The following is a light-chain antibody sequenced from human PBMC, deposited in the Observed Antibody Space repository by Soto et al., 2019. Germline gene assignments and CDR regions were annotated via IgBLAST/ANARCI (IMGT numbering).Light chain of an antibody. CDR2: EVN. J-gene: IGLJ2*01. V-gene: IGLV2-14*01. CDR1: SRDVGGYNY. CDR3: SSYVSSSTFVV. Sequence: QSVLTQPASVSGSPGQSITISCTGTSRDVGGYNYVSWHQQHPGEAPKVIITEVNNRPSGVSNRFSGSKSGNTASLTISGLQAEDEADYYCSSYVSSSTFVVFGGGTQLTVL.